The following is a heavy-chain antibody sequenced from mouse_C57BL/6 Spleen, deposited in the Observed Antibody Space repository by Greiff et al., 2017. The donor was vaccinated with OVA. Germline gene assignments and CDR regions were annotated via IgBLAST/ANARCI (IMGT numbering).Heavy chain of an antibody. CDR1: GFSLTSYG. Sequence: VQGVESGPGLVQPSQSLSITCTVSGFSLTSYGVHWVRQSPGKGLEWLGVIWRGGSTDYNAAFMSRLSITKDNSKSQVFFKMNSLQADDTAIYYCAKIYYDYDPFAYWGQGTLVTVSA. J-gene: IGHJ3*01. D-gene: IGHD2-4*01. CDR2: IWRGGST. V-gene: IGHV2-5*01. CDR3: AKIYYDYDPFAY.